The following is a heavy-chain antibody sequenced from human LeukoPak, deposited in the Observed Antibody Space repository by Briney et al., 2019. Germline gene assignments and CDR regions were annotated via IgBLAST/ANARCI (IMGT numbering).Heavy chain of an antibody. D-gene: IGHD6-19*01. J-gene: IGHJ4*02. CDR2: ISSSSSYI. Sequence: GGSLRLSCAVSGFTFSSYSMNWVRQAPGKGLEWVSSISSSSSYIYYADSVKGRFTISRDNAKNSLYLQMNSLRAEGTAVYYCARAYAGYSSGCSLYWGQGTLVTVSS. CDR1: GFTFSSYS. V-gene: IGHV3-21*01. CDR3: ARAYAGYSSGCSLY.